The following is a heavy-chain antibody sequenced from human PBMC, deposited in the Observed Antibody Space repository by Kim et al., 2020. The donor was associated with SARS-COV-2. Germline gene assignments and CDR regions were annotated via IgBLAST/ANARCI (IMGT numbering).Heavy chain of an antibody. CDR3: AQYSSGWSVGSIAKYFDY. J-gene: IGHJ4*02. V-gene: IGHV3-23*01. D-gene: IGHD6-19*01. Sequence: KGPVTISRDNSKNTLYLQMNSLRAEDTAVYYCAQYSSGWSVGSIAKYFDYWGQGTLVTVSS.